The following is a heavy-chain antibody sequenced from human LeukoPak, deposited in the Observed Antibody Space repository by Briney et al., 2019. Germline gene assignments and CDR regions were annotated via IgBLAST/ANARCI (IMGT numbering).Heavy chain of an antibody. CDR1: GYTFTSYG. V-gene: IGHV1-18*01. CDR2: ISAYNGNT. CDR3: ARAKITMPWFDP. D-gene: IGHD3-10*01. Sequence: ASVKVSCKASGYTFTSYGISWVRQAPGQGLEWGGWISAYNGNTNYAQKLQGRVTMTTDTSTSTAYMELRSLRSDDTAVYYCARAKITMPWFDPWGQGTLVTVSS. J-gene: IGHJ5*02.